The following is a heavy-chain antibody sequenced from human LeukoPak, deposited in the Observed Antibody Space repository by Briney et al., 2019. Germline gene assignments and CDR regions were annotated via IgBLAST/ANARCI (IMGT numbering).Heavy chain of an antibody. Sequence: SGTLSLTCAVSGGSISSSNWWSWVRQPPGKGLEWIGRIFHTGTTDYKTSLKGRVTISVDKSKNQFSPKLTSVTAADTAVYYCARLTPTTLSLYYYYMDVWGKGTTVTVSS. J-gene: IGHJ6*03. D-gene: IGHD2/OR15-2a*01. V-gene: IGHV4-4*02. CDR1: GGSISSSNW. CDR3: ARLTPTTLSLYYYYMDV. CDR2: IFHTGTT.